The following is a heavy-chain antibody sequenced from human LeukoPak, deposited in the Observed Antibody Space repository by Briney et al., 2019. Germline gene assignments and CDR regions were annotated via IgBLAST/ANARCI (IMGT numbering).Heavy chain of an antibody. Sequence: SETLSLTCTVSGGSLSSSSYYWGWIRQPPGTGLEWIGSIYYSGSTYYNPSLKSRVTISVDTSKNQFSLKLSSVTAADTAVYYCARHGRGYSYGKIDYWGQGTLVTVSS. CDR3: ARHGRGYSYGKIDY. CDR2: IYYSGST. D-gene: IGHD5-18*01. V-gene: IGHV4-39*01. CDR1: GGSLSSSSYY. J-gene: IGHJ4*02.